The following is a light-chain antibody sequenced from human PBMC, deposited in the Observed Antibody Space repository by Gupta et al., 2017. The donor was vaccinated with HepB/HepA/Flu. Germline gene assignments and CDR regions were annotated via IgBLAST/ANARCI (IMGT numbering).Light chain of an antibody. Sequence: QSALTQPASVSGSPGQSITISCTGTSSDVGGYNYVSWYQQHPGKAPKLMIYDVSNRPSGVSNRFSGSKSGNTDSLTISGLQAEDEADYYCSSYTSRSTLGVFGGGTKLTVL. V-gene: IGLV2-14*03. CDR3: SSYTSRSTLGV. CDR2: DVS. CDR1: SSDVGGYNY. J-gene: IGLJ2*01.